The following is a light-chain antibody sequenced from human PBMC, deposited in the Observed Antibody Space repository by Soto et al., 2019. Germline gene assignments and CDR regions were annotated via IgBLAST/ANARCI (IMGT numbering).Light chain of an antibody. Sequence: DIQMTQSPSSLSASVADRVTITCRASQSIRRSLNWYQQKPGKAPKLLIYAASSLQSGVPSRFSGSGYGTDFTLTITSLQSEDFAIYYCQQSYSSPRTFGQGSKVDIK. CDR3: QQSYSSPRT. V-gene: IGKV1-39*01. CDR2: AAS. CDR1: QSIRRS. J-gene: IGKJ1*01.